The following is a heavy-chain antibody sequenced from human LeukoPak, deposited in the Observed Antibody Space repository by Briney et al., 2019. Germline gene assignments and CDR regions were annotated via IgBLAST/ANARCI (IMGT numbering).Heavy chain of an antibody. V-gene: IGHV1-2*02. D-gene: IGHD3-22*01. Sequence: ASVTVSCKASGYTFTGYYMHWVRQAPGQGLEWMGWINPNSGGTNYAQKFQGRVTMTRDTSISTAYMELSRLRSDDTAVYYCARSHYYDSSGYYTEIGYWGQGTLVTVSS. CDR3: ARSHYYDSSGYYTEIGY. J-gene: IGHJ4*02. CDR2: INPNSGGT. CDR1: GYTFTGYY.